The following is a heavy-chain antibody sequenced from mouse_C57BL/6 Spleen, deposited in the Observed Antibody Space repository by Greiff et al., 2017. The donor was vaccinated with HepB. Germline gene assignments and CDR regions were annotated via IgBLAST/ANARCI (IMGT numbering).Heavy chain of an antibody. V-gene: IGHV5-17*01. J-gene: IGHJ2*01. Sequence: EVQLVESGGGLVKPGGSLKLSCAASGFTFSDYGMHWVRQAPEKGLEWVAYISSGSSTIYYADTVKGRFTISRDNAKNTLFLQMTSLRSEDTAMYYCARRATMVTGDYFDYWGQGTTLTVSS. D-gene: IGHD2-2*01. CDR3: ARRATMVTGDYFDY. CDR1: GFTFSDYG. CDR2: ISSGSSTI.